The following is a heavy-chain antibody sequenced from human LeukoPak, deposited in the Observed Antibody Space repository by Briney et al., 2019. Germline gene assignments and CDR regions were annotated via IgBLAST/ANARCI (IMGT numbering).Heavy chain of an antibody. CDR2: IQYDGSYK. CDR3: ARASTRVVTVSITVAGTVDC. D-gene: IGHD6-19*01. J-gene: IGHJ4*02. V-gene: IGHV3-30*02. CDR1: GFTFNSDG. Sequence: PGGALRLSCAASGFTFNSDGMHWVRQAPGKGLEWVAFIQYDGSYKDYAESVKGRFTISRDNSNNTLYLQTNSLRAEDTAVYYCARASTRVVTVSITVAGTVDCWGQGTLVTVSS.